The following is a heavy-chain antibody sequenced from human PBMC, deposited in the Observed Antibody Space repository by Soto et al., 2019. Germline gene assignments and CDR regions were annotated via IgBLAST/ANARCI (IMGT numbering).Heavy chain of an antibody. V-gene: IGHV4-34*01. Sequence: QVQLQQWGAGLLKPSETLSLTCAVYGGSFSGYYWSWIRQPPGKGLEWIGEINHSGSTNYNPSLRRWATIEVDTSKNQFSRRRGSGAAADTAGYFCGRGRGDMSTSPDYGRGGGYYYYGMDVWGQGTTVTVSS. CDR2: INHSGST. D-gene: IGHD2-21*02. CDR3: GRGRGDMSTSPDYGRGGGYYYYGMDV. J-gene: IGHJ6*02. CDR1: GGSFSGYY.